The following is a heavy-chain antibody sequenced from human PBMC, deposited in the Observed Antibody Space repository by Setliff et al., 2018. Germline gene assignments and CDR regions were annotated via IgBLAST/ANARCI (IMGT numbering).Heavy chain of an antibody. V-gene: IGHV1-69*05. CDR2: TIPMFGSA. CDR3: VREGVDSRSSTDYRYYMDV. D-gene: IGHD3-22*01. Sequence: SVKVSCKASGGTFSSYGISWVRQAPGQGLEWMGGTIPMFGSANYAQKFQGRLTIITDESANTAFMQLSSLRSDDTAVYYCVREGVDSRSSTDYRYYMDVWGKGTTVTVSS. J-gene: IGHJ6*03. CDR1: GGTFSSYG.